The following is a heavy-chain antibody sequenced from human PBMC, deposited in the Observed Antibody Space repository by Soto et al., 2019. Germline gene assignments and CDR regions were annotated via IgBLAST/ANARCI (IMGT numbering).Heavy chain of an antibody. Sequence: PSETLSLTCTVSGGSISSYYWSWIPQPPGKGLEWIGYIYYSGSTNYNPSLKSRVTISVDTSKNQFSLKLSSVTAADTAVYYCALGYYYGSGSYGDYWGQGTLVTVSS. CDR2: IYYSGST. D-gene: IGHD3-10*01. J-gene: IGHJ4*02. V-gene: IGHV4-59*01. CDR1: GGSISSYY. CDR3: ALGYYYGSGSYGDY.